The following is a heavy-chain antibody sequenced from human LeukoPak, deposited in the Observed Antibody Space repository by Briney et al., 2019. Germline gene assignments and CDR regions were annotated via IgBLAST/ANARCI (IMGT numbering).Heavy chain of an antibody. CDR3: ARGAFDWGFIDY. V-gene: IGHV4-30-4*01. Sequence: SSQTLSLTCTVSGGSISSGDYYWSWIRQHPGKGLEWIGHIYYSGSTYYNPSLKSRVTISVDTSKNQFSLKLSSVTAADTAVYYCARGAFDWGFIDYWGQGTLVTVSS. CDR1: GGSISSGDYY. CDR2: IYYSGST. D-gene: IGHD3-9*01. J-gene: IGHJ4*02.